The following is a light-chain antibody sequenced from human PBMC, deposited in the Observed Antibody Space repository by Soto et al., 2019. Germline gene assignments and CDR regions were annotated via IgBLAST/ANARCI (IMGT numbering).Light chain of an antibody. CDR3: TSYVGNDIWV. CDR2: EVT. V-gene: IGLV2-8*01. Sequence: QSALTQPPSASGSPGQSITISCTGTSSDVGAYKYVSWYQQYPGKAPKLMIYEVTKRPSGVPDPFSGSKSGNTASLTVSGLHAEDEADYYCTSYVGNDIWVFGGGTKVTVL. J-gene: IGLJ3*02. CDR1: SSDVGAYKY.